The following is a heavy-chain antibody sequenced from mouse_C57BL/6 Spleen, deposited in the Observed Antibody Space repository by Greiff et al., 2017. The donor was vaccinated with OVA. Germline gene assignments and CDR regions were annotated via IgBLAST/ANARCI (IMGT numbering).Heavy chain of an antibody. CDR2: IYPGGGYT. CDR1: GYTFTNYW. Sequence: QVQLKESGAELVRPGTSVKMSCKASGYTFTNYWIGWAKQRPGHGLEWIGDIYPGGGYTNYNEKFKGKATLTADKSSSTAYMQFSSLTSEDSAVDYCARSGGSSYYYAMDYWGQGTSVTVSS. CDR3: ARSGGSSYYYAMDY. J-gene: IGHJ4*01. V-gene: IGHV1-63*01. D-gene: IGHD1-1*01.